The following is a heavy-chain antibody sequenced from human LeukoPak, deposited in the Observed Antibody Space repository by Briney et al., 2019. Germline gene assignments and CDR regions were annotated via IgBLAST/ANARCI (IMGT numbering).Heavy chain of an antibody. CDR1: GFTFSSYA. J-gene: IGHJ4*02. Sequence: GGSLRLSCAASGFTFSSYAMSWVRQAPGKGLEWVSAISGSGGSTYYADSVKGLFTISRDNSKNTLYLQMNSLRAEDTAVYYCAKDSVYYYDSSGSNFDYWGQGTLVTVSS. V-gene: IGHV3-23*01. D-gene: IGHD3-22*01. CDR2: ISGSGGST. CDR3: AKDSVYYYDSSGSNFDY.